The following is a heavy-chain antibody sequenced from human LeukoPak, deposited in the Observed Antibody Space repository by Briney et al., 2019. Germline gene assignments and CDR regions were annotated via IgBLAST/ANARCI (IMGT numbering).Heavy chain of an antibody. CDR1: GGSISSSSYY. V-gene: IGHV4-39*01. D-gene: IGHD3-10*01. CDR3: ARQVLLWFGELSSGDADY. CDR2: IYYSGST. J-gene: IGHJ4*02. Sequence: PSETLSLTCTVSGGSISSSSYYWGWIRQPPGKGLEWIGSIYYSGSTYYNPSLKSRVTISVATSKNQFSLKLSSVTAAGTAVYYCARQVLLWFGELSSGDADYWGQGTLVTVSS.